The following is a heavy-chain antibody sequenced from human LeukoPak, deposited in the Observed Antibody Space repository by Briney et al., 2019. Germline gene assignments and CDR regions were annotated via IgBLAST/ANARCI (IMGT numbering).Heavy chain of an antibody. V-gene: IGHV1-8*02. J-gene: IGHJ3*02. D-gene: IGHD6-19*01. Sequence: ASVKVSCNTSGYSFTSYDINWVRQATGQGLEWMGWMNPNSGNTGYAQKFQGRVTMTRNTSISTAYMELSSLRSEDTAVYYCARGLGSSGWYVAAFDIWGQGTMVTVSS. CDR2: MNPNSGNT. CDR3: ARGLGSSGWYVAAFDI. CDR1: GYSFTSYD.